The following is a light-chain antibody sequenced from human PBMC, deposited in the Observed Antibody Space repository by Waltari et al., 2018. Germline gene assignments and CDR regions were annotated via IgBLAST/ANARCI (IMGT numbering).Light chain of an antibody. J-gene: IGKJ4*01. V-gene: IGKV1-39*01. CDR3: QQSYTSPEIT. CDR2: AAY. CDR1: RSIGSY. Sequence: DIQITQSPSSLSAALGDRVTITWRASRSIGSYLKWYQQKPGKAPDLLIFAAYNLQFGVPLRFSGSGSGTDFRLTISGLQPEDSATYYCQQSYTSPEITFGGGTKVEIK.